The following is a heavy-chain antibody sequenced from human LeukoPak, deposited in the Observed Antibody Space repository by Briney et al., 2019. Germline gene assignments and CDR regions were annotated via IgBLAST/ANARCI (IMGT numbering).Heavy chain of an antibody. J-gene: IGHJ4*02. CDR2: IRYDGSNK. D-gene: IGHD3-9*01. CDR1: GFTFSSYG. CDR3: AKDGSWVLRYFDWLPSNNPGIDY. Sequence: PGGSLRLSCAASGFTFSSYGMHWVRQAPGKGLEWVAFIRYDGSNKYYADSVKGRFTISRDNSKNTLYLQMNSLRAEDTAVYYCAKDGSWVLRYFDWLPSNNPGIDYWGQGTLVTVSS. V-gene: IGHV3-30*02.